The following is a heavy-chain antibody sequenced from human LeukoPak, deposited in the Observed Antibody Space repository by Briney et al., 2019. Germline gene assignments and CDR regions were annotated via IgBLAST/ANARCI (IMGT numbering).Heavy chain of an antibody. D-gene: IGHD6-19*01. CDR2: ISAYNGNT. J-gene: IGHJ4*02. CDR1: GYTFTRYG. CDR3: ARSPIGAVAGTVDY. V-gene: IGHV1-18*01. Sequence: ASVKVSCKASGYTFTRYGISWVRQAPGQGLEWMGWISAYNGNTNYAQKLQGRVTMTTDTSTSTAYMELRSLRSDDTAVYYCARSPIGAVAGTVDYWGQGTLVTVSS.